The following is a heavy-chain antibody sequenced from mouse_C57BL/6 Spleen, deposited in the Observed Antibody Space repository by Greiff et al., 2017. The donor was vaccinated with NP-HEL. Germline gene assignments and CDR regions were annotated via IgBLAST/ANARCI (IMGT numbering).Heavy chain of an antibody. D-gene: IGHD1-1*01. CDR2: ISDGGSYT. J-gene: IGHJ1*03. V-gene: IGHV5-4*01. Sequence: EVKVVESGGGLVKPGGSLKLSCAASGFTFSSYAMSWVRQTPEKRLEWVATISDGGSYTYYPDNVKGRFTISRDNAKNNLYLQMSHLKSEDTAVYYCARESGNYYGSRGGYFDVWGTGTTVTVSS. CDR1: GFTFSSYA. CDR3: ARESGNYYGSRGGYFDV.